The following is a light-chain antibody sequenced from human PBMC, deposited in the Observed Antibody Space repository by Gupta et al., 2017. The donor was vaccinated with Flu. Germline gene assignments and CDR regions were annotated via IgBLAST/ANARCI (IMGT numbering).Light chain of an antibody. J-gene: IGKJ1*01. CDR2: KAS. Sequence: SPSTLSASVGDRVTITCRASHSLSSRLAWYQQKPGKAPKVLIYKASRLESGVPSRFSGSGSGTEFTLTISSLQPDDFATYYCQQYSSYWTFGQGTKVEIK. CDR1: HSLSSR. V-gene: IGKV1-5*03. CDR3: QQYSSYWT.